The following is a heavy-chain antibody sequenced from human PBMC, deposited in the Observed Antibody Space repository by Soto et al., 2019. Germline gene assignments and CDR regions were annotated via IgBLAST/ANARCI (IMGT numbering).Heavy chain of an antibody. D-gene: IGHD6-19*01. CDR1: GGSFSGYY. Sequence: QVQLQQWGAGLLKPSETLSLTCAVYGGSFSGYYWSWIRQPPGKGLEWIGEINHSGSTNYNPSLKSRVTISVDTSKNQFSLKLSSVTAADTAVYYCARDVATTGIAVDGIGWFDPWGQGTLVTVSS. J-gene: IGHJ5*02. V-gene: IGHV4-34*01. CDR3: ARDVATTGIAVDGIGWFDP. CDR2: INHSGST.